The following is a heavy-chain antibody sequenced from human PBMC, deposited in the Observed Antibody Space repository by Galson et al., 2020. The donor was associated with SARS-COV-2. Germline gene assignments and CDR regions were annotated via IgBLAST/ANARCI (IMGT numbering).Heavy chain of an antibody. Sequence: SETLSLTCTVSGGSISSYYWSWIRQPPGKGLEWIGYIYYSGSTNYNPSLKSRVTISVDTSKNQFSLKLSSVTAADTAVYYCARELTVTTKMNWFDPWGQGTLVTVSS. V-gene: IGHV4-59*01. CDR1: GGSISSYY. CDR2: IYYSGST. CDR3: ARELTVTTKMNWFDP. J-gene: IGHJ5*02. D-gene: IGHD4-17*01.